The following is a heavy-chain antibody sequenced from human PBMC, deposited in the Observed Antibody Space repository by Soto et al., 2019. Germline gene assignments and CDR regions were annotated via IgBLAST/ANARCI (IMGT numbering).Heavy chain of an antibody. CDR1: GYFIATGYY. V-gene: IGHV4-38-2*01. CDR2: IYHSGST. D-gene: IGHD2-21*01. J-gene: IGHJ4*02. Sequence: SETLSLTCAVSGYFIATGYYWGWIRQPPGKGLEWVGNIYHSGSTYYNPSLKSRVTISVDTSKNQFYLKLTSVTAADTAVYFCVGVVVIAYWGQGTLVTVSS. CDR3: VGVVVIAY.